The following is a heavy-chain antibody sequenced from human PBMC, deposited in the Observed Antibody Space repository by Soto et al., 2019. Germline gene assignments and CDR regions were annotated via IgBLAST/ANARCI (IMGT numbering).Heavy chain of an antibody. J-gene: IGHJ6*02. Sequence: PGGSLRLSCAASGFTFSSYGMHWVRQAPGKGLEWVAVIWYDGSNKYYADSVKGRFTISRDNSKNTLYLQMNSLRAEDTAVYYCARDKSGDYDFWSGYYYYYGMDVWGQGTTVTVSS. CDR2: IWYDGSNK. CDR1: GFTFSSYG. D-gene: IGHD3-3*01. V-gene: IGHV3-33*01. CDR3: ARDKSGDYDFWSGYYYYYGMDV.